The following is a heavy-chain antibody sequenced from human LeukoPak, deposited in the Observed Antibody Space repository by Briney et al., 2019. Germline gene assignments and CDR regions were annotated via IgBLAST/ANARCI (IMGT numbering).Heavy chain of an antibody. CDR2: IYTSGST. CDR1: GGSMSSGSYY. CDR3: AREWGNAGLFDY. Sequence: SETLSLTCTVSGGSMSSGSYYWSWIRQPAGKGLEWIGRIYTSGSTKYPPSVESRVTISVDTPKNQFSLKLNSVTAADTAVYYCAREWGNAGLFDYWGQGTLVTVSS. D-gene: IGHD1-26*01. J-gene: IGHJ4*02. V-gene: IGHV4-61*02.